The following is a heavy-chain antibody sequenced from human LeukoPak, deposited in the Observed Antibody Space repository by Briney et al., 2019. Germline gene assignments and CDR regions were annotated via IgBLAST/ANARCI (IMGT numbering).Heavy chain of an antibody. V-gene: IGHV4-34*01. D-gene: IGHD3-22*01. Sequence: SETLSLTCAVYGGSFSGCYWSWIRQPPGKGLEWIGEINHSGSTNYNPSLKSRVTISVDTSKNQFSLKLSSVTAADTAVYYCARRHYYDSSGYYRGSAFDIWGQGTMVTVPS. CDR3: ARRHYYDSSGYYRGSAFDI. CDR2: INHSGST. J-gene: IGHJ3*02. CDR1: GGSFSGCY.